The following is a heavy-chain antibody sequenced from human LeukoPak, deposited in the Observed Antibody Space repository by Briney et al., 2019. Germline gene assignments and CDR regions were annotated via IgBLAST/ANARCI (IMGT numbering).Heavy chain of an antibody. D-gene: IGHD1-20*01. CDR1: GFTFSSYG. CDR2: IRYDGSNK. J-gene: IGHJ4*02. CDR3: AKGPRYNWNDVPFDY. V-gene: IGHV3-30*02. Sequence: PGGSLRLSCAASGFTFSSYGMHWVRQAPGKGLEWVAFIRYDGSNKYYADSVKGRFTISRDNSKNTLYLQMNSLRAEDTAVYYCAKGPRYNWNDVPFDYWGQGTLVTVSS.